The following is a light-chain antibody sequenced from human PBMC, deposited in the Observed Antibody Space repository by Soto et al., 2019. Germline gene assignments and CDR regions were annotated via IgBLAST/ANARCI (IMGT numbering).Light chain of an antibody. CDR2: DVS. CDR1: SSDVGGYNY. Sequence: QSALTQPASVSGSPGQSITISCTGTSSDVGGYNYVSWYQQHPGKAPKLMIYDVSNRPSGVSNRFSCYKSGNTASLTISGLQAADVSYYYCSSYTSSSTLLYVFGTGTKLTVL. V-gene: IGLV2-14*01. J-gene: IGLJ1*01. CDR3: SSYTSSSTLLYV.